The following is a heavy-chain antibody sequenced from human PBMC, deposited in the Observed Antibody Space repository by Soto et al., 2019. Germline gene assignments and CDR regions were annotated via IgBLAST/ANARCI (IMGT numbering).Heavy chain of an antibody. D-gene: IGHD2-2*01. J-gene: IGHJ2*01. Sequence: EVQLLESGGGLVQPGGSLRLSCAAFGFTFSSYAMSWVRQAPGKGLEWVSAISGSGGSTYYADSVKGRFTISRDNSKNTLYLQMNSLRAEDTAVYHCAKVGYCSSTSCYAFWYFDLWGRGTLVTVSS. CDR1: GFTFSSYA. CDR2: ISGSGGST. CDR3: AKVGYCSSTSCYAFWYFDL. V-gene: IGHV3-23*01.